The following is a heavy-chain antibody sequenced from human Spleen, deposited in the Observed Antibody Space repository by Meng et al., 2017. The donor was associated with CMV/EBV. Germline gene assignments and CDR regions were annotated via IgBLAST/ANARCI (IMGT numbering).Heavy chain of an antibody. V-gene: IGHV3-23*01. J-gene: IGHJ1*01. CDR1: GFTFSSYG. Sequence: GESLKISCAASGFTFSSYGMHWVRQAPGKGLEWVSAISGGGSSTFYADSMQGRFTISRDNSKNTLFLQMKSLRAGDTAMYYCAKAPSIEARAGIDFWGPGTLVTVSS. D-gene: IGHD6-6*01. CDR2: ISGGGSST. CDR3: AKAPSIEARAGIDF.